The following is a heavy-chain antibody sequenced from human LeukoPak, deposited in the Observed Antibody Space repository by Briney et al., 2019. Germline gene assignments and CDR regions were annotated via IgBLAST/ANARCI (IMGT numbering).Heavy chain of an antibody. Sequence: GGSLRLSCAASGFTVSSNYMSWVRQAPGKGLEWVTSISSSSSYIYYADSVKGRFTISRDNAKNSLYLQMNSLRAEDTAVYYCARSSPQDYWGQGTLVTVSS. V-gene: IGHV3-21*01. J-gene: IGHJ4*02. CDR2: ISSSSSYI. CDR3: ARSSPQDY. CDR1: GFTVSSNY.